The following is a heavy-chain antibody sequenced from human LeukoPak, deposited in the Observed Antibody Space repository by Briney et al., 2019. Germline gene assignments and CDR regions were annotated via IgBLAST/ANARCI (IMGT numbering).Heavy chain of an antibody. D-gene: IGHD3-3*01. V-gene: IGHV3-23*01. J-gene: IGHJ4*02. CDR1: GFTFSSYA. Sequence: GGSLRLSCAASGFTFSSYAMSWVRQAPGKGLEWVXXISGSGDSTYYADSVKGRFTISRDNSKNTVYLQMSSLRAEDTAVYYCAKGGDLFWSDYLIGGQGTLVTVSS. CDR3: AKGGDLFWSDYLI. CDR2: ISGSGDST.